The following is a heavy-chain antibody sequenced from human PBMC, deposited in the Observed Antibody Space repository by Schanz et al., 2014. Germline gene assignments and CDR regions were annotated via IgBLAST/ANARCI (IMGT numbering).Heavy chain of an antibody. D-gene: IGHD2-15*01. CDR1: GFTLSNSD. J-gene: IGHJ4*02. CDR2: ISYDGSNK. CDR3: ARDRGYCSGGSCLSFDY. V-gene: IGHV3-30-3*01. Sequence: VQLVESGGGLVKPGGSLRLSCAASGFTLSNSDMHWVRQAPGKGLEWVAVISYDGSNKYYADSVKGRFTISRDNSKNTLYLQMNTLRAEDTAVYYCARDRGYCSGGSCLSFDYWGQGTLVTVSS.